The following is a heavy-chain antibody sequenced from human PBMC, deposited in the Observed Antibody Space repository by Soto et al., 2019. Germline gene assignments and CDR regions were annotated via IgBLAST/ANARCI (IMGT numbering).Heavy chain of an antibody. CDR3: ARDSFPIPRRDYGDYYYYGMDV. CDR1: GFTFSSYA. V-gene: IGHV3-33*08. CDR2: IWYDGSNK. D-gene: IGHD4-17*01. J-gene: IGHJ6*02. Sequence: GGSLRLSCAASGFTFSSYAMSWVRQAPGKGLEWVAVIWYDGSNKYYADSVKGRFTISRDNSKNTLYLQMNSLRAEDKAVYYCARDSFPIPRRDYGDYYYYGMDVWGQGTTVTVSS.